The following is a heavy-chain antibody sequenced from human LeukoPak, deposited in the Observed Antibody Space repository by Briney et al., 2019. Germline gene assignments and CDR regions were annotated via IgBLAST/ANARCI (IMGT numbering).Heavy chain of an antibody. V-gene: IGHV4-30-2*01. Sequence: PSETLSLTCAVSGGSISSGGYSWSWIRQPPGKGLEWIGSIYHSGSTYYNPSLKSRVTISVDRSKNQFSLKLSSVTAADTAVYYCARDSSGYLYYFDYWGQGTLVTVSS. CDR2: IYHSGST. CDR1: GGSISSGGYS. D-gene: IGHD3-22*01. CDR3: ARDSSGYLYYFDY. J-gene: IGHJ4*02.